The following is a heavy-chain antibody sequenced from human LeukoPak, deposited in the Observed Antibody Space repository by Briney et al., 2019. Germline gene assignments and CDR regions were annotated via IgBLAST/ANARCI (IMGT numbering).Heavy chain of an antibody. J-gene: IGHJ5*02. D-gene: IGHD3-3*01. V-gene: IGHV4-34*01. CDR3: ARGRHGFWSGYFGNWFDP. Sequence: SETLSLTCAVYGGSFSGYYWSWIRQPPGKGLEWIGEINHSGSTNYNPSLKSRVTISVDTSKNQFSLKLSSVTAADTAVYYCARGRHGFWSGYFGNWFDPWGQGTLVTVSS. CDR2: INHSGST. CDR1: GGSFSGYY.